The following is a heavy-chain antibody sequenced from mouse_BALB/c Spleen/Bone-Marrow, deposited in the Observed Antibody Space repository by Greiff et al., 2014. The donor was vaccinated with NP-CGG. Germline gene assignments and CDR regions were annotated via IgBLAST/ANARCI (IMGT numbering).Heavy chain of an antibody. J-gene: IGHJ3*01. CDR1: GFTFSDYY. Sequence: EVQGVESGGGLVRPGGSLKLSCAASGFTFSDYYMYWVRQTPEKRLEWVATISDGGSYTYYPDSVKGRFTISRDNAKNNQYLQMSSLKSEDTAMYYCARDLITTATSFAYWGQGTLVTVSA. CDR3: ARDLITTATSFAY. D-gene: IGHD1-2*01. CDR2: ISDGGSYT. V-gene: IGHV5-4*02.